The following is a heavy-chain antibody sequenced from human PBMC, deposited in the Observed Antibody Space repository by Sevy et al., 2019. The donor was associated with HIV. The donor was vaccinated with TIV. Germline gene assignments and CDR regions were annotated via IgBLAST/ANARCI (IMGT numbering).Heavy chain of an antibody. J-gene: IGHJ4*02. CDR1: GFTFSGST. CDR2: IRSEANTYAT. CDR3: SRQVVAVAGDYFDY. D-gene: IGHD6-19*01. V-gene: IGHV3-73*01. Sequence: GGSLRLSCAASGFTFSGSTMHWVRQASGKGLEWVGRIRSEANTYATAYAASVKGRFSISRDDSKNTAYLQMNSLKTEDTAEYYCSRQVVAVAGDYFDYWGQGTLVTVSS.